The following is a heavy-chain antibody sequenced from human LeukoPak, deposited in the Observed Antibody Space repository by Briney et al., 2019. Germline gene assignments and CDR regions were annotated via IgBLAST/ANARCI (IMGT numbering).Heavy chain of an antibody. CDR2: INRDGSST. CDR3: ARGGGYSYGSFDY. J-gene: IGHJ4*02. V-gene: IGHV3-74*01. Sequence: PGGSLRLSCAASGFTFSDYYMSWIRQAPGKGLEWVSRINRDGSSTSYADSVKGRFTISRDNAKNTLYLQMNSLRAEDTAVYYCARGGGYSYGSFDYWGQGTLVTVSS. CDR1: GFTFSDYY. D-gene: IGHD5-18*01.